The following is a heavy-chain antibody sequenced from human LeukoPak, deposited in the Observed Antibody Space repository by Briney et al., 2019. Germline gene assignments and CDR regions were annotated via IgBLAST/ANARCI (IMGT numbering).Heavy chain of an antibody. D-gene: IGHD1-26*01. V-gene: IGHV4-39*01. J-gene: IGHJ4*02. CDR2: IYYSGST. CDR3: ARSKGSYLAFDY. Sequence: SETLSLTCTVSGGSISSSRYYWGWIRQPPGKGLEWIGSIYYSGSTYYNPSLKSRVTISVDTSKNQFSLKLSSVTAADTAVYYCARSKGSYLAFDYWGQGTLVTVSS. CDR1: GGSISSSRYY.